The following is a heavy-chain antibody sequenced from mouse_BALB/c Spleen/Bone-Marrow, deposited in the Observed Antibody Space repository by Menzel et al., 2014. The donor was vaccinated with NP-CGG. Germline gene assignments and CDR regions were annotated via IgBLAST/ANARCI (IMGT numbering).Heavy chain of an antibody. Sequence: EVQLQQSGAELVKPGASVKLSCAASGFNFTDNYMHWVNQRPEQGLEWIGRIDPGDGNTKYDQKFQGKATMTTDTSSNTAYLYLSGLTSEDTAVYYCGRRGKHYGMAYWGQGTSVTVSS. V-gene: IGHV14-3*02. CDR2: IDPGDGNT. CDR3: GRRGKHYGMAY. J-gene: IGHJ4*01. CDR1: GFNFTDNY.